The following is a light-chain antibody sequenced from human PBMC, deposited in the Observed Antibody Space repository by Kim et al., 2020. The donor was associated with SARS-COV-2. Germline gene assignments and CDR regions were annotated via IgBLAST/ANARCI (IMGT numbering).Light chain of an antibody. Sequence: SYELSQAPWVAVSPGQTARITCSGDAFPKQYGYGYQQKPGQAPLVVIYKDTARTSGIPQRFSGSSSGTTVTLTISEVQAEDEDDYYCQSADSYGSWVFGGGTKVTVL. J-gene: IGLJ3*02. V-gene: IGLV3-25*03. CDR3: QSADSYGSWV. CDR1: AFPKQY. CDR2: KDT.